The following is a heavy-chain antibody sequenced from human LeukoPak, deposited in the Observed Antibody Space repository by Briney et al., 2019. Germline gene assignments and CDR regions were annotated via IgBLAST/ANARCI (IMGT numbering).Heavy chain of an antibody. CDR1: GVSISSYY. CDR3: ASGPRTNWARFDQ. D-gene: IGHD1-1*01. Sequence: SETLSLTCTVSGVSISSYYWSWIRQPPGKGLEWIGYIYHSGGTNYNPSLKSRVTISVDTSKNQFSLKLSSVTAADTAVYYCASGPRTNWARFDQWGQGTQVSVSS. V-gene: IGHV4-59*01. CDR2: IYHSGGT. J-gene: IGHJ4*02.